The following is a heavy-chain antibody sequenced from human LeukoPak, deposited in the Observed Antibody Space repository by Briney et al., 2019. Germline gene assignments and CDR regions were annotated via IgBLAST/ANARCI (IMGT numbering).Heavy chain of an antibody. D-gene: IGHD6-19*01. CDR2: IRYDGTNK. Sequence: GGSLRLSCAASGFTFSSYGMHWVRQAPGKGLEWVTYIRYDGTNKYYADSVKGRFTISRDNSKNTLYLQMNRLRPEDTAVYYCARAAVAELNYYYYYYMDVWGKGTTVTVSS. CDR1: GFTFSSYG. J-gene: IGHJ6*03. CDR3: ARAAVAELNYYYYYYMDV. V-gene: IGHV3-30*02.